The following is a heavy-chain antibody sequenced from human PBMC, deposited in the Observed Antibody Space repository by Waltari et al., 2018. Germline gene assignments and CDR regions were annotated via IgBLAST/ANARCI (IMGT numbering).Heavy chain of an antibody. Sequence: EVQLVESGGGLVQPGGSLRLSCAASGLTFSSYWMTWVRQAPGKGLGGVAIIKQDGSEKHYVDSVKGRFTISRDNAKNSLYLQMNSLRVEDTAIYYCARGNWAPFDYWGQGTLVTVSS. D-gene: IGHD7-27*01. V-gene: IGHV3-7*01. J-gene: IGHJ4*02. CDR2: IKQDGSEK. CDR3: ARGNWAPFDY. CDR1: GLTFSSYW.